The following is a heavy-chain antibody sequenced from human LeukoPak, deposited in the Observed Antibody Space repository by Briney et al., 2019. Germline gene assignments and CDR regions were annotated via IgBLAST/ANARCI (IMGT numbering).Heavy chain of an antibody. D-gene: IGHD3-9*01. Sequence: GGSLRLSCAASGFSFNNYAMSWVRQAPARGLEWVSSLRGDGETFYADSVKGRFTLSRDNSKNTLYLQMNSLRAEDTAVYYCARGDGLRYFDWLLYGDYFDYWGQGTLVTVSS. J-gene: IGHJ4*02. CDR2: LRGDGET. V-gene: IGHV3-23*01. CDR3: ARGDGLRYFDWLLYGDYFDY. CDR1: GFSFNNYA.